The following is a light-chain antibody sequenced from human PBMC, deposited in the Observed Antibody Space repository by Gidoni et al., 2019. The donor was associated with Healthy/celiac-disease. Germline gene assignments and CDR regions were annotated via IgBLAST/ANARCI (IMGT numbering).Light chain of an antibody. Sequence: IVFTQSPAPLSLSPGERATLSCRASQSVSSYLAWYQQKPGQAPRLLIYDASNRATGIPARFSGSGYGRDVTLTNSSREPEEFAVYDCQQRSNWLFGQGTRLEIK. J-gene: IGKJ5*01. V-gene: IGKV3-11*02. CDR1: QSVSSY. CDR2: DAS. CDR3: QQRSNWL.